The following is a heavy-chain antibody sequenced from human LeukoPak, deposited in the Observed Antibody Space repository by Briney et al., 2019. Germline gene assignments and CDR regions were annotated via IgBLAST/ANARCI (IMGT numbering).Heavy chain of an antibody. Sequence: GGSLRLSCAASGFSFSSYAMTWVRQAPGRGLEWVSTISGSGGSTYYADSVKGRFTISRDNSKNTLYLQMNSLRAEDTAVYYCAKGCFSLYYFDYWGQGTLVTVSS. J-gene: IGHJ4*02. D-gene: IGHD2-21*01. CDR3: AKGCFSLYYFDY. CDR1: GFSFSSYA. CDR2: ISGSGGST. V-gene: IGHV3-23*01.